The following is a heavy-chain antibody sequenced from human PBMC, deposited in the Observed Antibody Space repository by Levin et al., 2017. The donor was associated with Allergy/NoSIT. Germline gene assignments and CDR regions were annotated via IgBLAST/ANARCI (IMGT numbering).Heavy chain of an antibody. D-gene: IGHD2-8*01. CDR3: AKDVSEGRYFDY. CDR1: GFTFSKYA. V-gene: IGHV3-23*01. J-gene: IGHJ4*02. Sequence: RAGGSLRLSCAASGFTFSKYAMSWVRQAPGKGLEWVSGITGSGSSTFYGDFVKGRFTISRDNSKNTLYMQMNSLRAEDTAIYYCAKDVSEGRYFDYWGQGTLVTVSS. CDR2: ITGSGSST.